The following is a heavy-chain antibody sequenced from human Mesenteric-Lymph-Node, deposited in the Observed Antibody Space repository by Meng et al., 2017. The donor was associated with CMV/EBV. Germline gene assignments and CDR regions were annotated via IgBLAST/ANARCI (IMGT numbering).Heavy chain of an antibody. CDR1: ISSSNW. CDR2: IYHSGST. Sequence: ISSSNWWSWVRQPPGKGLEWMGEIYHSGSTNYNPSLKSRVTISVDKSKNQFSLKLSSVTAADTAVYYCASTATLGYCSSTSCYSFDYWGQGTLVTVSS. D-gene: IGHD2-2*01. J-gene: IGHJ4*02. V-gene: IGHV4-4*02. CDR3: ASTATLGYCSSTSCYSFDY.